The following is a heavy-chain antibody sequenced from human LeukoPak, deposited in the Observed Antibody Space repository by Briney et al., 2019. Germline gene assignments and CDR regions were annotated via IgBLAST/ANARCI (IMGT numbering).Heavy chain of an antibody. Sequence: SETLSLTCTVSGGSISSSSYYWSWIRQPAGKGLEWIGRIYTSGSTNYNPSLKSRVTMSVDTSKNQFSLKLSSVTAADTAVYYCARDRRDGYKTYYYYYYMDVWGKGTTVTISS. CDR1: GGSISSSSYY. J-gene: IGHJ6*03. CDR3: ARDRRDGYKTYYYYYYMDV. CDR2: IYTSGST. V-gene: IGHV4-61*02. D-gene: IGHD5-24*01.